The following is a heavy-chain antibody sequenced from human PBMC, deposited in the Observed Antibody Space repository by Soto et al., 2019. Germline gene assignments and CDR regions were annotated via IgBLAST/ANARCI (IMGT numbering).Heavy chain of an antibody. CDR2: LYDVDGS. D-gene: IGHD1-1*01. CDR3: ATGHEREHAYDV. V-gene: IGHV3-53*01. J-gene: IGHJ3*01. CDR1: GLTISGKKY. Sequence: DVQLVESGGGLIQPGESLRLSCVAFGLTISGKKYVAWVRQAPGKGLEWVSALYDVDGSFYADSVKGRFTTSSDSSKTTVYLQMNDLRPDDTAVYYCATGHEREHAYDVWGQGTTVTVSS.